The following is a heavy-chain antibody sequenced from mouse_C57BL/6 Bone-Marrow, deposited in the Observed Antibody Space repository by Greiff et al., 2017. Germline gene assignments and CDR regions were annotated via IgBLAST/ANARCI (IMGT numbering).Heavy chain of an antibody. J-gene: IGHJ4*01. D-gene: IGHD4-1*02. CDR2: IRNKANGYTT. CDR1: GFTFTDYY. V-gene: IGHV7-3*01. Sequence: EVMLVESGGGLVQPGGSLSLSCAASGFTFTDYYMSWVRQPPGKALEWLGFIRNKANGYTTEYSASVKGRFTISRDNSQSILYLQMNALRAEDSATDYCASQLGRWAMDYWGQGTSVTVSS. CDR3: ASQLGRWAMDY.